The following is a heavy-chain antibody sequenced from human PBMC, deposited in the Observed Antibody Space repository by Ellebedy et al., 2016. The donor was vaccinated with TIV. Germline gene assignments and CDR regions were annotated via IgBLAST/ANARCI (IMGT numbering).Heavy chain of an antibody. CDR2: IRQDGAEI. CDR3: ARRASYGDYAVQVNPWFDP. V-gene: IGHV3-7*01. CDR1: GFNFRSYW. J-gene: IGHJ5*02. Sequence: GGSLRLSCAASGFNFRSYWMTWVRQAPGKGLAWVAPIRQDGAEIYYVESVKGRFTISRDNAKNSLFLQMNSLRVEDTAVYYCARRASYGDYAVQVNPWFDPWGQGTLVTVSS. D-gene: IGHD4-17*01.